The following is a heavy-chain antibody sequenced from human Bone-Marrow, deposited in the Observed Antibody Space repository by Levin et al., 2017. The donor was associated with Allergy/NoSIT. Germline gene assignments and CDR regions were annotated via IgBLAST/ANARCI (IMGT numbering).Heavy chain of an antibody. CDR3: AREDSSITIFGVVIQSGMDV. D-gene: IGHD3-3*01. V-gene: IGHV1-8*01. CDR1: GYTFTSYD. J-gene: IGHJ6*02. CDR2: MNPNSGNT. Sequence: GESLKISCKASGYTFTSYDINWVRQATGQGLEWMGWMNPNSGNTGYAQKFQGRVTMTRNTSISTAYMELSSLRSEDTAVYYCAREDSSITIFGVVIQSGMDVWGQGTTVTVSS.